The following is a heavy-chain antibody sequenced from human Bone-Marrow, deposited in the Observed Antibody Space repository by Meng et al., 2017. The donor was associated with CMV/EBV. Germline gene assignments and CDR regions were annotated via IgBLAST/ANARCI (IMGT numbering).Heavy chain of an antibody. CDR3: ARRIAAAGLDY. J-gene: IGHJ4*02. CDR1: GYTFTSSV. V-gene: IGHV1-3*01. Sequence: CKSSGYTFTSSVLYWGRQDTGQRLEWMGWIIVGNGNTKYSQKFQGRVTITRDTSASTAYMELSSLRSEDTAVYYCARRIAAAGLDYWGQGTLVTVSS. D-gene: IGHD6-13*01. CDR2: IIVGNGNT.